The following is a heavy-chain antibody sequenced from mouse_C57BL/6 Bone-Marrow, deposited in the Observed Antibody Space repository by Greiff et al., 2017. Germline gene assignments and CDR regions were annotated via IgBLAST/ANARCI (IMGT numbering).Heavy chain of an antibody. V-gene: IGHV2-5*01. CDR3: AKATTVVATFDY. CDR1: GFSLTSYG. D-gene: IGHD1-1*01. J-gene: IGHJ2*01. CDR2: IWRGGST. Sequence: VQLVESGPGLVQPSQSLSITCTVSGFSLTSYGVHWVRQSPGKGLEWLGVIWRGGSTDYNAAFMSRLSITKDNSKSHVFFQMNSLQADDTAIYSCAKATTVVATFDYWGQGTTLTVSS.